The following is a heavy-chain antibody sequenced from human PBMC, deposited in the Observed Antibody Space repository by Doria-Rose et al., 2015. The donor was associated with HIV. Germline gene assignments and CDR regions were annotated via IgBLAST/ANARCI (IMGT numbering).Heavy chain of an antibody. CDR1: GYSFKSYA. D-gene: IGHD3-3*01. V-gene: IGHV3-9*01. CDR3: AKAPIIGPKYYFYMDV. Sequence: EVQLVQSGGGLVQPGRSLRLSCVGSGYSFKSYAMHWVRLAPGKGLEWVAGMSWDSGAKGNADSVEGRFTISRDNAKKSVYLEMRSLRPEDTAFYYCAKAPIIGPKYYFYMDVWGKGTSVTVSS. J-gene: IGHJ6*03. CDR2: MSWDSGAK.